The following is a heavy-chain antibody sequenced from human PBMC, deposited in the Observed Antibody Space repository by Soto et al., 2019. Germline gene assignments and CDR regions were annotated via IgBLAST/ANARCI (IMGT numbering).Heavy chain of an antibody. J-gene: IGHJ4*02. CDR3: ARGKLWFGVGKNFDY. CDR1: GYTFTSYG. CDR2: ISAYNGNT. V-gene: IGHV1-18*01. D-gene: IGHD3-10*01. Sequence: ASVKVSCKASGYTFTSYGISWVRQAPGQGLEWMGWISAYNGNTNYAQKLQGRVTMTTDTSTSTAYMELRSLRSDDTAVYYCARGKLWFGVGKNFDYWGQGTLVTVSS.